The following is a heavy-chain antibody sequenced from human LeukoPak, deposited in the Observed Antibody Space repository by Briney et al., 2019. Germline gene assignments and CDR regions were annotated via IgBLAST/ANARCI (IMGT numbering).Heavy chain of an antibody. Sequence: GGSLRLSCAASGFTFTNYRMNWVRQAPGKGLEWVSSISSSSNNIYYVDSVKGRFTISRDNAKNSLYLQMNSLRAEDTAVYYCARELLWFGETFGYMDVWGKGTTVTISS. CDR1: GFTFTNYR. CDR3: ARELLWFGETFGYMDV. CDR2: ISSSSNNI. J-gene: IGHJ6*03. D-gene: IGHD3-10*01. V-gene: IGHV3-21*04.